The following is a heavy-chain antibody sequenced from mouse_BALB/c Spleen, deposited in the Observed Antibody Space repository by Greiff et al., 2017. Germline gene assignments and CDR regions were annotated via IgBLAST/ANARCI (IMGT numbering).Heavy chain of an antibody. CDR3: ARNYGYVY. V-gene: IGHV1-7*01. Sequence: VHLVESGAELAKPGASVKMSCKASGYTFTSYWMHWVKQRPGQGLEWIGYINPSTGYTEYNQKFKDKATLTADKSSSTAYMQLSSLTSEDSAVYYCARNYGYVYWGQGTTLTVSS. D-gene: IGHD1-2*01. J-gene: IGHJ2*01. CDR2: INPSTGYT. CDR1: GYTFTSYW.